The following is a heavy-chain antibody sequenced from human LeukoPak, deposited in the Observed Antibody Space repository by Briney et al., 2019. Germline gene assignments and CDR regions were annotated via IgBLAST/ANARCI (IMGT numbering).Heavy chain of an antibody. D-gene: IGHD3-16*02. CDR2: IYYSGST. CDR3: ARLSYDYVWGSYRSYYYGMDV. J-gene: IGHJ6*02. Sequence: SETLSLTCTVSGGSISSYYWSWIRQPPGKGLEWIGYIYYSGSTNYNPSLKSRVTISVDTSKNQFSLKLSSVTAADTAVYYCARLSYDYVWGSYRSYYYGMDVWGQGTTVTVSS. V-gene: IGHV4-59*01. CDR1: GGSISSYY.